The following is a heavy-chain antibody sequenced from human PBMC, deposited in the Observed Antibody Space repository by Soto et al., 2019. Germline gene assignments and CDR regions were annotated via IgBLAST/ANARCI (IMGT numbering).Heavy chain of an antibody. J-gene: IGHJ6*02. CDR3: ARIPVAAAGFYGMDV. V-gene: IGHV4-39*01. CDR2: VYYTGIT. Sequence: SETLSLTCTVSGDSISNSGYYWGWIRQPPGKGLEWIGNVYYTGITYYNPSLKSRVTTSVDTSKNQFSLNLSSVTAADTAVYYCARIPVAAAGFYGMDVWGQGTTVTAP. CDR1: GDSISNSGYY. D-gene: IGHD6-13*01.